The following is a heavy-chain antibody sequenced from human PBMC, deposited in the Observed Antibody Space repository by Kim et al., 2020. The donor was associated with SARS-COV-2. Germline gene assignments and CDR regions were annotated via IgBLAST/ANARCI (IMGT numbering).Heavy chain of an antibody. V-gene: IGHV5-10-1*01. CDR2: IDPSDSYT. CDR1: GYSFTSYW. CDR3: ARLATWAMVRSQTPKIDY. D-gene: IGHD3-10*01. Sequence: GESLKISCKGSGYSFTSYWISWVRQMPGKGLEWMGRIDPSDSYTNYSPSFQGHVTISADKSSSTAYLQWSSLKASDTAMYYCARLATWAMVRSQTPKIDYWGQGALVSVSS. J-gene: IGHJ4*02.